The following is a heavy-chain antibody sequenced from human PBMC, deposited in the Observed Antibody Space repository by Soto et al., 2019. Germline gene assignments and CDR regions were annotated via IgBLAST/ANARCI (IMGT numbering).Heavy chain of an antibody. Sequence: EVQLLESGGGLVQPGGSLRLSCAASGFTFSSYAMSWVRQAPGKGLEWVSAISGSGGSTYYADSVKGRFTISRDNSKNTLYLQMNSLRAEVTAVYYCAKDSSIVVVTAIGNWFDPWGQGTLVTVSS. CDR3: AKDSSIVVVTAIGNWFDP. CDR1: GFTFSSYA. V-gene: IGHV3-23*01. CDR2: ISGSGGST. D-gene: IGHD2-21*02. J-gene: IGHJ5*02.